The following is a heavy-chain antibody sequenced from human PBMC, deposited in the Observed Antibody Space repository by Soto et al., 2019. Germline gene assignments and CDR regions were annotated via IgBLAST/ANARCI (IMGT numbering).Heavy chain of an antibody. J-gene: IGHJ4*02. V-gene: IGHV1-69*02. CDR2: IIPILGIA. CDR1: GGTFSSYT. Sequence: QVQLVQSGAEVKKPGSSVKVSCKASGGTFSSYTISWVRQAPGQGLEWMGRIIPILGIANYAQKFQGRVTITADKSTSTAYMELSSLRSEDTAVYYCASQGVPAAIYGIWGQGTLVTVSS. D-gene: IGHD2-2*02. CDR3: ASQGVPAAIYGI.